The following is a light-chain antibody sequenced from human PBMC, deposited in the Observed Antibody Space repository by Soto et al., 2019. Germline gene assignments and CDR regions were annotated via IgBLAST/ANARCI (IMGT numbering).Light chain of an antibody. CDR2: GNS. CDR3: QSYDRSMSGV. J-gene: IGLJ2*01. V-gene: IGLV1-40*01. Sequence: QSVLTQPPSVSGAPGQRVTISCTGSSSNIGAGYDVHWYQQLPGTAPKLLIYGNSNRPSGVPDRFSCSKSGTSASLAIDGLHAEDEAAYYCQSYDRSMSGVVGGGTNLDVL. CDR1: SSNIGAGYD.